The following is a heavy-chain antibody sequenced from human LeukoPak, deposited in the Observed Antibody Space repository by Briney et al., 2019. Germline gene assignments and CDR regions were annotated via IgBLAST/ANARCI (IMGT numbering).Heavy chain of an antibody. D-gene: IGHD3-10*01. CDR1: GGSISSYY. J-gene: IGHJ4*02. V-gene: IGHV4-59*08. Sequence: PSETLSLTCTVSGGSISSYYWSWIRQPPGKGLEWIGYIYYSGSTNYNPSLKSRVTISVDTSKNQFSLKLSSVTAADTAVYYCARLLRVGGSGSYYLEPSPLNYFDYWGQGTLVTVSS. CDR3: ARLLRVGGSGSYYLEPSPLNYFDY. CDR2: IYYSGST.